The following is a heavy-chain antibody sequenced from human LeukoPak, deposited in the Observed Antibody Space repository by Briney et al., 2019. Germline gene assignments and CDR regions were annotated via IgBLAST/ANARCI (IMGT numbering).Heavy chain of an antibody. V-gene: IGHV3-7*01. CDR2: IKPDESEK. CDR3: ARSPDGMDV. Sequence: GGSLRLSCAAFGFTFRSYWMTWVRQAPGKGLEWVANIKPDESEKYYMDSVKGRFTISRDNAKNSVYLQMNSLGAEDTAVYYCARSPDGMDVWGQGTTVTVSS. J-gene: IGHJ6*02. CDR1: GFTFRSYW.